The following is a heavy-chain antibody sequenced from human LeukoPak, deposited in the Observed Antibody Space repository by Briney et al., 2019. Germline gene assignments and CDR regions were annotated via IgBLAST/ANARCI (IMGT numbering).Heavy chain of an antibody. CDR1: GFTFSSYR. J-gene: IGHJ4*02. CDR2: ISGSGGNT. V-gene: IGHV3-23*01. CDR3: AKPAKTDYADY. Sequence: GGSLRLSCAASGFTFSSYRMTWVRQAPGKGLEWVSAISGSGGNTYYADSVKGRFTISRDNSKNTLYLQMNSLRAEDTALYYCAKPAKTDYADYWGQGTLVTVSS. D-gene: IGHD1-14*01.